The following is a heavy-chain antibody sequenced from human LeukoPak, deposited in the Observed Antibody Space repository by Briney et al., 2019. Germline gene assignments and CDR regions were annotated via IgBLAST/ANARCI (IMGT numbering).Heavy chain of an antibody. CDR1: GFTFNRHW. CDR3: ARSDYFDY. Sequence: GGSLRLSCAGSGFTFNRHWMHWVRQAPGKGLVWVSCMNGDGTTSNYSDSVKGRFTISRDNAKNTLYLQMNSLRAEDTAVYYCARSDYFDYWGQGTLVTVSS. V-gene: IGHV3-74*01. CDR2: MNGDGTTS. J-gene: IGHJ4*02.